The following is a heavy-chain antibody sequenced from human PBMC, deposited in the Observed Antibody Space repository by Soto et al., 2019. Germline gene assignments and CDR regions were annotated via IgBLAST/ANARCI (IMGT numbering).Heavy chain of an antibody. V-gene: IGHV1-69*13. Sequence: GASVKVSCKASGGTFSSYAISWVRQAPGQGFEWMGGIIPIFGTANYAQKFQGRVTITADESTSTAYMELSSLRSEDTAVYYCARASYYYDSSGYQDFDYWGQGTLVTVSS. CDR1: GGTFSSYA. J-gene: IGHJ4*02. CDR3: ARASYYYDSSGYQDFDY. CDR2: IIPIFGTA. D-gene: IGHD3-22*01.